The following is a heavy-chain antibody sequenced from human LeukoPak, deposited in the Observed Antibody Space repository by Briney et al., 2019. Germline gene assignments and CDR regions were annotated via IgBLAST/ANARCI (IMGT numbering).Heavy chain of an antibody. CDR1: GFTFSSYA. V-gene: IGHV3-23*01. Sequence: GGSLRLSCAASGFTFSSYAMSWVRQAPGKGLEWVSAISGSGGSTYYADSVKGRFTISRDNSKNTLYLQMNSLSAEDTAVYYCAKDSGITMIVVVTEAFDYWGQGTLVTVSS. D-gene: IGHD3-22*01. J-gene: IGHJ4*02. CDR2: ISGSGGST. CDR3: AKDSGITMIVVVTEAFDY.